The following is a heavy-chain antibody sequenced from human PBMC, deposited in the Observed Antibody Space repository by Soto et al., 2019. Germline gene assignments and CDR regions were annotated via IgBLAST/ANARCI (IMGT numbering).Heavy chain of an antibody. V-gene: IGHV4-34*01. J-gene: IGHJ5*02. Sequence: KPSETLSLTCAVYGGSFSGYYWSWIRQPPGKGLEWIGEINHSGSTNYNPSLKSRVTISVDTSKNQFSLKLSSVTAADTAVYYCARGRSVVVVPAAIDRYNWFDPWGEGTLVTVSS. CDR3: ARGRSVVVVPAAIDRYNWFDP. CDR1: GGSFSGYY. D-gene: IGHD2-2*02. CDR2: INHSGST.